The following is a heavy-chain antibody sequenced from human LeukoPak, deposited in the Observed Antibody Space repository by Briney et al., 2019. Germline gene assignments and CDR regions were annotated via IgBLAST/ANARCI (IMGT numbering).Heavy chain of an antibody. Sequence: GGSLRLSCAASGFAFSDSWMTWIRQAPGKGLEWVAFIKGDGSAKKYVDSVKGRFTISRDNAKNSLFLQMNSLRAGDTAVYYCARDRGWIQHDIWGQGTMVTVS. CDR3: ARDRGWIQHDI. D-gene: IGHD5-18*01. V-gene: IGHV3-7*01. CDR2: IKGDGSAK. CDR1: GFAFSDSW. J-gene: IGHJ3*02.